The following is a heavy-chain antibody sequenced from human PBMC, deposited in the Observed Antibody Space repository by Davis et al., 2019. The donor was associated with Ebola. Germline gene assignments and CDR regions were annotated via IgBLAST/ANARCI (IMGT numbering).Heavy chain of an antibody. J-gene: IGHJ4*02. CDR1: GFTFSSYW. D-gene: IGHD5-12*01. V-gene: IGHV3-7*03. CDR2: IKQDGSEK. CDR3: ATDGRIVATSDDY. Sequence: GGSLRLSCAASGFTFSSYWMSWVRQAPGKGLEWVANIKQDGSEKYYVDSVKGRFTISRDNAKNSLYLQMNSLRAEDTAVYYCATDGRIVATSDDYWGQGTLVTVSS.